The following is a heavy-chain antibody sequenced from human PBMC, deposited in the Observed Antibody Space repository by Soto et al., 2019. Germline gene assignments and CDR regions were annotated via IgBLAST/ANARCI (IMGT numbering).Heavy chain of an antibody. CDR1: GYTFTSYG. D-gene: IGHD6-13*01. Sequence: ASVKVSCKASGYTFTSYGIHWVRQAPGQRLEWMGRINAANGDTKFSPKFQGRVTITRDTSASTAYMELSSLRSEATAVYYCVRRHVSATGIDWFDPWGQGTLVTVSS. J-gene: IGHJ5*02. CDR2: INAANGDT. CDR3: VRRHVSATGIDWFDP. V-gene: IGHV1-3*01.